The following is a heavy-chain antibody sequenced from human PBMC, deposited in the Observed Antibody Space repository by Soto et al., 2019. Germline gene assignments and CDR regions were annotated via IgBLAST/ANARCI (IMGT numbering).Heavy chain of an antibody. J-gene: IGHJ4*02. CDR1: GLPFSNYA. Sequence: PGGSLRLSCAVSGLPFSNYAMSWVRQAPGKGLEWVSSISISGGDRNYADSVKGRFTISRDNSRSTLYLQMNSLTVEDTAVYYCAREIRPNDYWGRGTLVTVSS. CDR3: AREIRPNDY. V-gene: IGHV3-23*01. CDR2: ISISGGDR.